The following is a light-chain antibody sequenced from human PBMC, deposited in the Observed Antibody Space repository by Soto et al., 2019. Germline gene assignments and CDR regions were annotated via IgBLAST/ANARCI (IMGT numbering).Light chain of an antibody. J-gene: IGKJ4*01. V-gene: IGKV3-20*01. CDR2: GAS. CDR1: QSVSSSY. CDR3: QQYGSSPLT. Sequence: EIVLTQSPGTLSLSPGERATLSCRASQSVSSSYLAWYQQKPGQAPRLLIYGASSRATGIPDRFSGSGSATDFTLTISRLEPEDFGVFYGQQYGSSPLTFGGGTKVEIK.